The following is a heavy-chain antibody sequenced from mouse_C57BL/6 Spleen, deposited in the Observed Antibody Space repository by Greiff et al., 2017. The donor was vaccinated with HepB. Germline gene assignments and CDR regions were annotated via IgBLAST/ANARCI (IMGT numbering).Heavy chain of an antibody. CDR3: TTGGDCCGSRLAWFAY. Sequence: EVQLQQSGAELVRPGASVKLSCTASGFNFTDYYMHWVKQRPEQGLEWIGNINPEDGGTEYAPKFQGKATMTADTSSNTAYLQLSSLTSEDTAVYYGTTGGDCCGSRLAWFAYWGQGTLVTVSA. CDR1: GFNFTDYY. J-gene: IGHJ3*01. CDR2: INPEDGGT. V-gene: IGHV14-1*01. D-gene: IGHD1-1*01.